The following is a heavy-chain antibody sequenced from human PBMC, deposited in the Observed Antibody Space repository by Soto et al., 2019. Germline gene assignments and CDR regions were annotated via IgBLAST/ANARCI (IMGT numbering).Heavy chain of an antibody. Sequence: QVHLVESGGGVVQPGRSLRLSCAASGFTFSSFALHWVRQAPGEGLEWVALISHDGRIENYADSVKGRFIISRDNSKNTVYMQMDSLRLEDTRVYYCARDGLPDDFRSGGYWFDPWGQGTQVTVSS. J-gene: IGHJ5*02. D-gene: IGHD3-3*01. CDR3: ARDGLPDDFRSGGYWFDP. CDR1: GFTFSSFA. V-gene: IGHV3-30-3*01. CDR2: ISHDGRIE.